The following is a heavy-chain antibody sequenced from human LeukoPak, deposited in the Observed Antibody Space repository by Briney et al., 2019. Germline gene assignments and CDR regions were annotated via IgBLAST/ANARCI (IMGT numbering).Heavy chain of an antibody. CDR1: EYTFDRYA. V-gene: IGHV3-48*04. CDR2: ISSSSFKI. D-gene: IGHD6-13*01. CDR3: VRDPSYGSSWYYYMDV. J-gene: IGHJ6*03. Sequence: GGSLRLSCAASEYTFDRYAMNWVRQAPGKGLEWVSYISSSSFKIGYADSVKGRFTISRDNSKNSLYLQMDSMRVEDTAVYYCVRDPSYGSSWYYYMDVWGKGTTVTVSS.